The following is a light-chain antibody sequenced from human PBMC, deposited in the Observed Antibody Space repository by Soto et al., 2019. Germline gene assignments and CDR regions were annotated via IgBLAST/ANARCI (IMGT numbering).Light chain of an antibody. CDR2: DVS. Sequence: QSVLTQPASVSGSPGQSITISCTGTSSDVGGYNYVSWYQQHPGKAPKLMIYDVSNRPSGVSNRFSGSKSGNTASLTISGLQAEDEADYYCGSYTYSSTPYVFGTGTEVTVL. V-gene: IGLV2-14*01. CDR1: SSDVGGYNY. J-gene: IGLJ1*01. CDR3: GSYTYSSTPYV.